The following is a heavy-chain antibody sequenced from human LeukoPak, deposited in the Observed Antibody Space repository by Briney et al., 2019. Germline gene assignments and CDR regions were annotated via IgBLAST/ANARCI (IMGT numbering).Heavy chain of an antibody. J-gene: IGHJ4*02. CDR1: GGSISTRSYY. V-gene: IGHV4-39*07. Sequence: SETLSLTCSVSGGSISTRSYYWGWIRQPPGKGLEWIGNIYYSGSTYYNPSLKSRVTISVDTSKNQFSLKLSSVTAADTAVYYCARSLGGDYGDYWGQGTLVTVSS. CDR3: ARSLGGDYGDY. D-gene: IGHD2-21*01. CDR2: IYYSGST.